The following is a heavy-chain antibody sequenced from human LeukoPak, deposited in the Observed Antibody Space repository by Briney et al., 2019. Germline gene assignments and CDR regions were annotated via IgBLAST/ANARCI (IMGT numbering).Heavy chain of an antibody. V-gene: IGHV4-31*03. CDR2: IYYSGST. D-gene: IGHD5-24*01. J-gene: IGHJ4*02. CDR3: GGPWGRTIWAFDY. CDR1: GGSISSGGYY. Sequence: PSETLSLTCTVSGGSISSGGYYWSWIRQHPGKGLEWIGYIYYSGSTYYNPSLRSRVTISVDMSKNQFSLKLRSVTAADTAVYFWGGPWGRTIWAFDYWGQGPLVTVSS.